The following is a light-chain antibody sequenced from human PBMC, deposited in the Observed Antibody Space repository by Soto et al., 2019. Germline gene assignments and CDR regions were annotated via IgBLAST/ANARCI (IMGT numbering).Light chain of an antibody. J-gene: IGKJ2*01. CDR2: WAS. CDR3: QQYHSTPNT. CDR1: QNLLFSSNNKNS. Sequence: DVVVTQSPEPLAVSLGERAAINCKSSQNLLFSSNNKNSLAWYQQRPGQPPKLLIYWASTRESGAPDRFSGSGSGKDFTLTISSLQAEDVAVYYCQQYHSTPNTFGQGTKLEIK. V-gene: IGKV4-1*01.